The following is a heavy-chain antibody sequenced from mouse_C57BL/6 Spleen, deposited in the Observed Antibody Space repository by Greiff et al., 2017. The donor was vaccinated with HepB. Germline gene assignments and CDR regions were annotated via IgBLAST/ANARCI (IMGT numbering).Heavy chain of an antibody. V-gene: IGHV1-18*01. CDR2: INPNNGGT. Sequence: EVKLMESGPELVKPGASVKIPCKASGYTFTDYNMDWVKQSHGKSLEWIGDINPNNGGTIYNQKFKGKATLTVDKSSSTAYMELRSLTSEDTAVYYCARIDYEGGYFDYWGQGTTLTVSS. CDR3: ARIDYEGGYFDY. CDR1: GYTFTDYN. D-gene: IGHD2-4*01. J-gene: IGHJ2*01.